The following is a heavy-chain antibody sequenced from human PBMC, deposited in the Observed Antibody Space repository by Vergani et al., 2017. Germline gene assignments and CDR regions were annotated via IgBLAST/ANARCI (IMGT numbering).Heavy chain of an antibody. V-gene: IGHV1-2*02. CDR3: ARSSYYYDSSGFFDY. D-gene: IGHD3-22*01. Sequence: QVQLVQSGAEVKKPGASVKVSCKASGYTFTGYYMHWVRQAPGQGLEWMGWINPNSGGTNYAQKFQGRVTMTRDTSISTAYMELSSLRSEDTAVYYCARSSYYYDSSGFFDYWGQGTLVTVSS. CDR2: INPNSGGT. CDR1: GYTFTGYY. J-gene: IGHJ4*02.